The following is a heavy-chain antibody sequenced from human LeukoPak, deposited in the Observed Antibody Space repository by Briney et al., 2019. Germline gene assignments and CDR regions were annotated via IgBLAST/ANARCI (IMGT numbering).Heavy chain of an antibody. J-gene: IGHJ6*03. Sequence: GGSLRLSCAASGFTFSSYWMSWVRQAPGKGLEWVANIKQDGSEKYYVDSVKGRFTISRDNAKNSLYLQMNSLRAEDTAVYYCASPGLVPAAIRYYYMDVWGKGTTVTVSS. CDR1: GFTFSSYW. D-gene: IGHD2-2*01. CDR3: ASPGLVPAAIRYYYMDV. CDR2: IKQDGSEK. V-gene: IGHV3-7*03.